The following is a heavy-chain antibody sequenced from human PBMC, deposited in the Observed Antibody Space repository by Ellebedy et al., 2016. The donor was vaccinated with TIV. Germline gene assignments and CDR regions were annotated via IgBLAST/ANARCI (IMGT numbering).Heavy chain of an antibody. CDR3: ARIAAAGKRAFDF. D-gene: IGHD6-25*01. Sequence: ASVKVSXXTSGYTFNIYGITWVRQAPGQGLEWVGWINPYSGDTNYAHEVQGRVTMTTDTSTSTAYMDLRNLRSDDTAIYYCARIAAAGKRAFDFWGQGTLVTVSP. J-gene: IGHJ4*02. V-gene: IGHV1-18*01. CDR1: GYTFNIYG. CDR2: INPYSGDT.